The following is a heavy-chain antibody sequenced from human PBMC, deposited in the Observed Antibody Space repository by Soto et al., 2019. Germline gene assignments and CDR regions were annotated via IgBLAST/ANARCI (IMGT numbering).Heavy chain of an antibody. CDR1: GGSISDYY. CDR2: VYYSGST. J-gene: IGHJ4*02. V-gene: IGHV4-59*08. Sequence: QVQLQESGPGLVKPSETLSLTCTVSGGSISDYYWSWFRQAPGKGLDWIGYVYYSGSTNYNPSLHSGVTMSVDTSKNQFSLKLSSVTAADTAVYYCARQAIDWGQGTLVTVSS. CDR3: ARQAID.